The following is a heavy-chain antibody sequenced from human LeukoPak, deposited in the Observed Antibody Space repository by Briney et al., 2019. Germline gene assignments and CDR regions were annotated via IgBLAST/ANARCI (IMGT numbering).Heavy chain of an antibody. D-gene: IGHD3-22*01. CDR2: VYYSGIT. Sequence: PSETLSLTCTVSGGSLSSSSYYWGWIRQPPGKGLEWIGTVYYSGITYYNPSLKSRVTISVDTSKNQFSLKLSSVTAADTAVYYCGRQTYDSSASPMFFDFWGQGTLVTVSS. V-gene: IGHV4-39*01. CDR3: GRQTYDSSASPMFFDF. CDR1: GGSLSSSSYY. J-gene: IGHJ4*02.